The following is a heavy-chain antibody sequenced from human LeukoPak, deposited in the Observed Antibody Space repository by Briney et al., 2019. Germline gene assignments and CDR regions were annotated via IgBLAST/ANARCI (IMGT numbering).Heavy chain of an antibody. CDR2: ISTSGSTI. V-gene: IGHV3-48*03. CDR1: GFAFSSYE. Sequence: PGGSLRLSCVASGFAFSSYEMNWVRQAPGKGMEGVSYISTSGSTIYYADSVKGRFTISRDNAKNSLYLQMNSLRAEDTAVYYGFGESHYYGMDVWGKGTTVTVSS. J-gene: IGHJ6*04. CDR3: FGESHYYGMDV. D-gene: IGHD3-10*01.